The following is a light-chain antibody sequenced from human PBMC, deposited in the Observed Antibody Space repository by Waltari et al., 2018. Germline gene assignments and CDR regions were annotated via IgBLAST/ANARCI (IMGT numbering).Light chain of an antibody. CDR2: GKN. CDR3: NSRDSSGNHVV. Sequence: SSELTQDPAVSVALGQTVRITCQGDSLRSYYASWYQQKPGQAPVLVIYGKNNRPSGIPDRFSGSSSGNTASLTLTGAQAEDEADYYCNSRDSSGNHVVFGGGTKLTGL. J-gene: IGLJ2*01. V-gene: IGLV3-19*01. CDR1: SLRSYY.